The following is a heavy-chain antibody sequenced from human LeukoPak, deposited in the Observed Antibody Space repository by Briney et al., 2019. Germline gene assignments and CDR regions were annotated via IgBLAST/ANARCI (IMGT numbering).Heavy chain of an antibody. CDR2: IYTSGST. J-gene: IGHJ5*02. CDR3: ARDLMQWSRDWGLVTPGWFDP. D-gene: IGHD4-23*01. Sequence: SETLSLTCTVSGGSISSYYWSWIRQPAGKGLEWIGRIYTSGSTNYNPSLKSRVTMSVDTSKNQFSLKLSSMTAADTAVYYCARDLMQWSRDWGLVTPGWFDPWGQGTLVTVSS. V-gene: IGHV4-4*07. CDR1: GGSISSYY.